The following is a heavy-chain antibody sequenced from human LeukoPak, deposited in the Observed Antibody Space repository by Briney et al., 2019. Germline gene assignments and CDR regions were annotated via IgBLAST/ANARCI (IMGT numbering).Heavy chain of an antibody. CDR1: GFTFDDYG. V-gene: IGHV3-20*04. D-gene: IGHD4-17*01. J-gene: IGHJ4*02. CDR3: ARGKDGDYSLWDY. Sequence: PGGSLRLSCAASGFTFDDYGMSWVRQAPEKGLEWVSGINWNGGSTGYGDSVKGRFNIYRDNAKNSLYLQMNSLRAEDTALYYCARGKDGDYSLWDYWGQGTLVTVSS. CDR2: INWNGGST.